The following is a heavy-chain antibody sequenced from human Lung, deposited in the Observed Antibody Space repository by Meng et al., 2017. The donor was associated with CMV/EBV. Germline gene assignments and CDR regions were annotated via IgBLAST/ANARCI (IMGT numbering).Heavy chain of an antibody. D-gene: IGHD6-13*01. CDR1: GDYNTSYY. V-gene: IGHV4-4*07. Sequence: GQLPQWGPELLQPSETLSLTCTFSGDYNTSYYWSWIRQPAGKGLEWIGRISASGNTRYNPSLKSRVTMSGDTSKNQFSLKLSSVTAADTAVYYCARDFGSSWYPNWFDPWGQGTLVTVSS. CDR2: ISASGNT. J-gene: IGHJ5*02. CDR3: ARDFGSSWYPNWFDP.